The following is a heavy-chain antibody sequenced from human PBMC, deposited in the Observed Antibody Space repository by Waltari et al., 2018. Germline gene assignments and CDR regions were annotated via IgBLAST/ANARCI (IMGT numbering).Heavy chain of an antibody. CDR3: ARAGDDYGDYGQFDY. Sequence: GSTNYNPSLKSRVTISVDTSKNQFSLKLSSVTAADTAVYYCARAGDDYGDYGQFDYWGQGTLVTVSS. D-gene: IGHD4-17*01. CDR2: GST. V-gene: IGHV4-59*01. J-gene: IGHJ4*02.